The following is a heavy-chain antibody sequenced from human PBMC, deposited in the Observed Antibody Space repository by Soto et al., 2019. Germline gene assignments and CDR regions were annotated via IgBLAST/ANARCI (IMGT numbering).Heavy chain of an antibody. J-gene: IGHJ4*02. V-gene: IGHV3-21*01. CDR1: GFTFSRYS. CDR3: ARESEDLTSNFDY. Sequence: PGGSLRLSCAASGFTFSRYSMNWVREAPGKGVGWVSSISSTTNYIYYADSMKGRFTVSRDNDKNSVYLDMKSLSAEDRAVYYCARESEDLTSNFDYWGQGTLATVSS. CDR2: ISSTTNYI.